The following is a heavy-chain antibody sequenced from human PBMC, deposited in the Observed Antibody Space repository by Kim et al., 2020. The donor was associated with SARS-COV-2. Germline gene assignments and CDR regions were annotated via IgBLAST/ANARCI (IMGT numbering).Heavy chain of an antibody. CDR3: ARVRNSGYDHNWFDP. CDR2: IYTSGST. J-gene: IGHJ5*02. CDR1: GGSISSYY. Sequence: SETLSLTCTVSGGSISSYYWSWIRQPAGKGLEWIGRIYTSGSTNYNPSLKSRVTMSVDTSKNQFSLKLSSVTAADTAVYYCARVRNSGYDHNWFDPWGQGTLVTVSS. D-gene: IGHD5-12*01. V-gene: IGHV4-4*07.